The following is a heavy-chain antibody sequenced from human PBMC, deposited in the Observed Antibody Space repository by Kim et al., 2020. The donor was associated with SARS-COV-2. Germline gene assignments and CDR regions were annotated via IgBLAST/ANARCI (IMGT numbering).Heavy chain of an antibody. V-gene: IGHV4-34*01. CDR3: ARRRRNYVSNWFDP. J-gene: IGHJ5*02. Sequence: NPSLKSRVTISVDTSKNQFSLKLSSVTAADTAVYYCARRRRNYVSNWFDPWGQGTLVTVSS. D-gene: IGHD1-7*01.